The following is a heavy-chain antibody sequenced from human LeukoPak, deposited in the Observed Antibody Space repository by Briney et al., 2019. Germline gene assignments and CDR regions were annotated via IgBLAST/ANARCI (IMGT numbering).Heavy chain of an antibody. J-gene: IGHJ4*02. Sequence: EGSLRLSCAASGLTFSSYGMHWVRQAPGKGLAWVAVIWYDGSNKYYADSVKGRFTISRDNSKTTLYLQMNSLRAEDTAVYYCAKDFGSGYYYNDYWGQGTLVTVSS. D-gene: IGHD3-22*01. V-gene: IGHV3-33*06. CDR3: AKDFGSGYYYNDY. CDR2: IWYDGSNK. CDR1: GLTFSSYG.